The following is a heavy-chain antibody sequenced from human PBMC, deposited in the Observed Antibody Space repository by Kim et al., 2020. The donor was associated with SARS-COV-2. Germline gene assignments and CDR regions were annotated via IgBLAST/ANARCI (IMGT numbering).Heavy chain of an antibody. CDR3: ARGERRGTLHTYRTGAFGF. CDR2: VYYLGAP. J-gene: IGHJ4*01. CDR1: GGGVNRGGSF. Sequence: SETLSLTCTVSGGGVNRGGSFGGWIRQPPGGAPEWMGNVYYLGAPNYTPSLKSRVTISLDTSKSQFSPTLNSVTAADTAIYFCARGERRGTLHTYRTGAFGFWGHGTLVTV. V-gene: IGHV4-61*08. D-gene: IGHD3-16*01.